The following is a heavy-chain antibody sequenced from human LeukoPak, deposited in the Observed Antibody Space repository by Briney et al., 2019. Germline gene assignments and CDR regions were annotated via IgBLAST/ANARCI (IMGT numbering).Heavy chain of an antibody. CDR2: IKQDGSEK. V-gene: IGHV3-7*01. CDR1: GFTFSSYW. Sequence: GGSLRLSCAASGFTFSSYWMSWVRQAPGKGLEWVANIKQDGSEKYYVDSVKGRFTISRDNAKNSLYLQMNSLRAEDTAVYYCARVGYYDSLGPFDYWGQGTLVTVSS. D-gene: IGHD3-22*01. CDR3: ARVGYYDSLGPFDY. J-gene: IGHJ4*02.